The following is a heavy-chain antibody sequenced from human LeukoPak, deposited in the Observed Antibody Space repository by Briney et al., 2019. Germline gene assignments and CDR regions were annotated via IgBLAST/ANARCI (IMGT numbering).Heavy chain of an antibody. J-gene: IGHJ4*02. CDR1: GGFNTHYH. D-gene: IGHD3-22*01. Sequence: SETLSLTCSVPGGFNTHYHWSWIRQPPGKGLEWIGYFYHSGSTNYNPSLKSRVTISVDTSKNHFSLKLSSVTAADTAVYYCARGQWLPVFDFWGQGTLVTVSS. V-gene: IGHV4-59*01. CDR3: ARGQWLPVFDF. CDR2: FYHSGST.